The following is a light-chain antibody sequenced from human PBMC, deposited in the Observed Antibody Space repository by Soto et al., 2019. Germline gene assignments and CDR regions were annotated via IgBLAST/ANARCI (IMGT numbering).Light chain of an antibody. J-gene: IGKJ1*01. CDR2: TAA. Sequence: DIQMTLSPSSLSASVGDRVTITCRASQSICSNLNWYQQKPGKAPKLLIYTAASLQSGVPSRFSGSGSGTDFTLTIASLQLEDFATYYCQQSNSLPPTFDQGTKVEIK. V-gene: IGKV1-39*01. CDR3: QQSNSLPPT. CDR1: QSICSN.